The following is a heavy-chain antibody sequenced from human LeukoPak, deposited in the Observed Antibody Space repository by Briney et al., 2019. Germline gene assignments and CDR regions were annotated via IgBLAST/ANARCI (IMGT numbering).Heavy chain of an antibody. Sequence: PSETLPLTCAVYGGSFSGYYWSWIRQPPGKGLEWIGEINHSGSTNYNPSLKSRVTISVDTSKNQFSLKLSSVTAADTAVYYCARVGAKYGYWGQGTLVTVSS. CDR3: ARVGAKYGY. J-gene: IGHJ4*02. CDR1: GGSFSGYY. D-gene: IGHD3-16*01. V-gene: IGHV4-34*01. CDR2: INHSGST.